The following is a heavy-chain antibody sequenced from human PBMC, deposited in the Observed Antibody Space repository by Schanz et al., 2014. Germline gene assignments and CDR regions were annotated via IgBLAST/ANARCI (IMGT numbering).Heavy chain of an antibody. D-gene: IGHD2-2*01. CDR2: IYYSGSA. Sequence: QVQLQESGPGLVKPSQTLSLTCVISGGSISSGGYSWSWIRQPPGRGLEWIGYIYYSGSAYYNPSLKSRLTISADTSKKKFSLKLTSVTAADTAVYYCARGQDHAKTGDLWGRGTLVTISS. J-gene: IGHJ5*02. CDR3: ARGQDHAKTGDL. CDR1: GGSISSGGYS. V-gene: IGHV4-30-4*07.